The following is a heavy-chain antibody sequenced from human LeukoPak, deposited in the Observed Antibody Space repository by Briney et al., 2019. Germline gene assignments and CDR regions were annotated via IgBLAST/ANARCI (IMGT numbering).Heavy chain of an antibody. V-gene: IGHV4-4*07. CDR1: GGSMYSYY. J-gene: IGHJ5*02. D-gene: IGHD3-16*01. CDR2: IHTSWTT. Sequence: SETLSLTCSVSGGSMYSYYWSFIRQAAGKGLEWIGRIHTSWTTYYNPSLKSRVTLSVDTSMNQFSLRLTSVTAADTAVYYCARGDYYDGGGRICFDPWGQGTLVTVSP. CDR3: ARGDYYDGGGRICFDP.